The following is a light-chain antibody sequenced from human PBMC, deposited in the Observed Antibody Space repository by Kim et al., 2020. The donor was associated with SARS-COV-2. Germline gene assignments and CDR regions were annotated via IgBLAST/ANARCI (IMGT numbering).Light chain of an antibody. CDR2: MAS. Sequence: ASVGDRVTSTCRASQRIRSDLAWYQQKPGRAPKRLIYMASSLESGVPSRFSGSGSGTEFTLTISSVQPEEFANYYCQQYNTYPLTFGGGTQVEIK. CDR3: QQYNTYPLT. J-gene: IGKJ4*01. CDR1: QRIRSD. V-gene: IGKV1-17*01.